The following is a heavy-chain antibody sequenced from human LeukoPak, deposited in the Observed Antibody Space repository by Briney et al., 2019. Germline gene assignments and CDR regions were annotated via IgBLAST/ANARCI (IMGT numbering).Heavy chain of an antibody. Sequence: GGSLRLSCAASGFTFSRYWMHWVRQAPGKWLVWVSRINSDGSSTSYADSVKGRFTISRDNAKNTLYLQMNSLRAEDTAVYYCARDRGDYDFWSGYYYAYFDYWGQGTLVTVSS. D-gene: IGHD3-3*01. CDR1: GFTFSRYW. V-gene: IGHV3-74*01. CDR3: ARDRGDYDFWSGYYYAYFDY. J-gene: IGHJ4*02. CDR2: INSDGSST.